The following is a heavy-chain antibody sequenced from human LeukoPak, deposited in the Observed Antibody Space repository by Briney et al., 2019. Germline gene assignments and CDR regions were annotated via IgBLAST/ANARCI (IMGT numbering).Heavy chain of an antibody. V-gene: IGHV1-69*05. D-gene: IGHD3-22*01. CDR2: IIPIFGTE. J-gene: IGHJ4*02. Sequence: SVKVSCKASGGTFSSYAISWVRQAPGQGLEWMGRIIPIFGTENYAQKFQGRVTITTDESTSTACMELRSLRSDDTAVYYCASKGQDSSGYFFDYWGQGTLVTVSS. CDR3: ASKGQDSSGYFFDY. CDR1: GGTFSSYA.